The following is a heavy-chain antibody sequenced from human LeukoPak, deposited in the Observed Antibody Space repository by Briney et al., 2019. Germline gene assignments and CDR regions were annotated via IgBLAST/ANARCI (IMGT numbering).Heavy chain of an antibody. D-gene: IGHD3-22*01. CDR1: GGSISSGGYY. V-gene: IGHV4-31*03. CDR2: IYYSGST. Sequence: SSETLSLTCTVSGGSISSGGYYWSWIRQHPGKGLEWIVYIYYSGSTYYNPSLKSRVTISVDTSKNQFSLKLSSVTAADTAVYYCARDAGGGYYDSSGYYYPGSYFDYWGQGTLVTVSS. CDR3: ARDAGGGYYDSSGYYYPGSYFDY. J-gene: IGHJ4*02.